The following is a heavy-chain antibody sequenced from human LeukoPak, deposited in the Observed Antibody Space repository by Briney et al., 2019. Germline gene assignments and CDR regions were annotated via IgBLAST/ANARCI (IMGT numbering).Heavy chain of an antibody. CDR1: GGSISSYY. V-gene: IGHV4-59*08. CDR2: IYYSGST. D-gene: IGHD6-13*01. J-gene: IGHJ4*02. CDR3: ASSELVFGYFDY. Sequence: SETLSLTCTVFGGSISSYYWSWIRQPPGKGLEWIGYIYYSGSTNYNPSLKSRVTISVDTSKNQFSLKLSSVTAADTAVYYCASSELVFGYFDYWGQGTLVTVSS.